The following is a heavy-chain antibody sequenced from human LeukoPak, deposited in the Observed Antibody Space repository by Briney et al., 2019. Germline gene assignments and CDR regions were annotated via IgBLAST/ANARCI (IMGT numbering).Heavy chain of an antibody. Sequence: SVKVSCKASGGTFSSYAISWVRQAPGQGLEWMGGIIPIFGTANYAQKLQGRVTITTDESTSTAYMELSSLRSEDTAVYYCASGTYYYDSSGSEGPEYFQHWGQGTLVTVSS. CDR2: IIPIFGTA. J-gene: IGHJ1*01. D-gene: IGHD3-22*01. CDR1: GGTFSSYA. CDR3: ASGTYYYDSSGSEGPEYFQH. V-gene: IGHV1-69*05.